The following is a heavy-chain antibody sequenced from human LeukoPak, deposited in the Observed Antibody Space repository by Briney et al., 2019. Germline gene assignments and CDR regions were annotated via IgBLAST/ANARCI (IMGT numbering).Heavy chain of an antibody. J-gene: IGHJ5*02. CDR1: GGTFSSYA. D-gene: IGHD1-1*01. CDR2: IIPIFGTA. CDR3: ATRTSGHSPFDP. V-gene: IGHV1-69*06. Sequence: SVKVSCKASGGTFSSYAISWVRQAPGQGLEWMGGIIPIFGTANYAQKFQGRVTITADKSTSTAYMELSSLRSEDTAVYYCATRTSGHSPFDPWGQGTLVTVSS.